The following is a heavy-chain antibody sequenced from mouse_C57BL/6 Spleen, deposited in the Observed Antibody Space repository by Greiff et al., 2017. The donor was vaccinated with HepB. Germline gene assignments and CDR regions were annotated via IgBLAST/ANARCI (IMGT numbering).Heavy chain of an antibody. Sequence: QVQLQQPGAELVMPGASVKLSCKASGYTFTSYWMHWVKQRPGQGLEWIGEIDPSDSYTNYNQKFKDKTTLTVDKSSSTAYMQLSSLTSADSAVYYCAREDDYDVRTSAMDYWGQGTSVTVSS. J-gene: IGHJ4*01. CDR1: GYTFTSYW. CDR2: IDPSDSYT. CDR3: AREDDYDVRTSAMDY. D-gene: IGHD2-4*01. V-gene: IGHV1-69*01.